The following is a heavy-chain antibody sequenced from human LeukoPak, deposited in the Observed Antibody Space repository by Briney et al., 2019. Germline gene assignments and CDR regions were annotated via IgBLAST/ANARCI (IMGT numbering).Heavy chain of an antibody. CDR2: ISSSSYI. CDR1: GFTFSSYS. CDR3: ARAPFYCSSTSCYSDY. J-gene: IGHJ4*02. V-gene: IGHV3-21*01. Sequence: GGSLRLSCAASGFTFSSYSMNWVRQAPGKGLEWVSSISSSSYIYYADSVKGRFTISRDNAKNSLYLQMNSLRAEDTAVYYCARAPFYCSSTSCYSDYWGQGTLVTVSS. D-gene: IGHD2-2*02.